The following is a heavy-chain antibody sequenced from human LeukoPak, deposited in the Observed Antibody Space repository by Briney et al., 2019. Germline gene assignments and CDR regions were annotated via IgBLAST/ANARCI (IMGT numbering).Heavy chain of an antibody. CDR3: ARDPRHHGGSSLPSYYFDY. J-gene: IGHJ4*02. D-gene: IGHD1-26*01. CDR1: GFTFSSSG. CDR2: IVASGGST. Sequence: GGSLRLSCVASGFTFSSSGMGWVRQAPGKGLECVSVIVASGGSTDHADSVKGRFTISRDNSKNTLYLQMNSLRAEDTAVYYCARDPRHHGGSSLPSYYFDYWGQGTLVTVSS. V-gene: IGHV3-23*01.